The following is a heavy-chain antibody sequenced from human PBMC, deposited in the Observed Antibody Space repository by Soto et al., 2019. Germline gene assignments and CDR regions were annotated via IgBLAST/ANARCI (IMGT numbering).Heavy chain of an antibody. V-gene: IGHV4-59*08. CDR3: ARHRIIGNNQAMDV. CDR1: GGSISSYY. J-gene: IGHJ6*03. CDR2: IYYSGST. D-gene: IGHD1-1*01. Sequence: SETLSLTCTVSGGSISSYYWSWIRQPPGKGLEWIGYIYYSGSTNYNPSLKSRVTISVDTSKNQFSLKLSSVTAADTAVYYCARHRIIGNNQAMDVWGKGTTVTVSS.